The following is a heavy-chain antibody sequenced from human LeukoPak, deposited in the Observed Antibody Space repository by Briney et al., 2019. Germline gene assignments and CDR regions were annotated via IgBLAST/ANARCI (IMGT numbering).Heavy chain of an antibody. D-gene: IGHD4-11*01. Sequence: GGSLRLSCAASGFTFSSYGMSWVRQAPGKGLEWVAVISYDGSNKYYADSVKGRFTISRDNSRTTLYLLMNSLRAEDTAVYYCAKDAAANVDYPYYFDYWGQGALVTVSS. CDR3: AKDAAANVDYPYYFDY. V-gene: IGHV3-30*18. CDR1: GFTFSSYG. J-gene: IGHJ4*02. CDR2: ISYDGSNK.